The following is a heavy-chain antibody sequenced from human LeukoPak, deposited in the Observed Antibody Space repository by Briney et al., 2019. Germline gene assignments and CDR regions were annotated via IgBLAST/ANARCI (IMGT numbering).Heavy chain of an antibody. D-gene: IGHD3-9*01. Sequence: GGSLRLSCAASGFTFSSYSMNWVRQAPGKGLEWVSSISSSSSYIYYADSVKGRFTISRDNSKNTLYLQMNSLRAEDTAVYYCAKPLTSGTPYGNFDYWGQGTLVTVSS. J-gene: IGHJ4*02. CDR3: AKPLTSGTPYGNFDY. CDR1: GFTFSSYS. V-gene: IGHV3-21*04. CDR2: ISSSSSYI.